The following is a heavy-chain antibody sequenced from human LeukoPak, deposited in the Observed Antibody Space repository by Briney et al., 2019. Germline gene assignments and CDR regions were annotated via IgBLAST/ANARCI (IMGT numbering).Heavy chain of an antibody. CDR3: AKGDSSGWYTSYYYYGMDV. V-gene: IGHV3-23*01. CDR1: GFTFSSYA. J-gene: IGHJ6*02. CDR2: ISGSGGST. Sequence: GGSLRLSCAASGFTFSSYAMSWVRQAPGKGLECVSAISGSGGSTYYADSVKGRFTISRDNSKNTLYLQMNSLRAEGTAVYYCAKGDSSGWYTSYYYYGMDVWGQGTTVTVSS. D-gene: IGHD6-19*01.